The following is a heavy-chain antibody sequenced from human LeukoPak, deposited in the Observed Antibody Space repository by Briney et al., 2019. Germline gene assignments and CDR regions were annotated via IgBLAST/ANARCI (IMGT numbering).Heavy chain of an antibody. CDR2: IYTSAST. CDR1: GVSISYYY. Sequence: AETLSLTCTVSGVSISYYYWSWIRQPPGKGLEWIWRIYTSASTNYNPSLMSRVTLSVAASKLQLSLRLSSLTAADTAVYYCARGRYCSATICSGGDAFDIWGQGTVVTVSS. CDR3: ARGRYCSATICSGGDAFDI. J-gene: IGHJ3*02. V-gene: IGHV4-4*07. D-gene: IGHD5-24*01.